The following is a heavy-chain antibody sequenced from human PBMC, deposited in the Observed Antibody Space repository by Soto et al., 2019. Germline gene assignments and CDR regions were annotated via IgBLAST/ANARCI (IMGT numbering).Heavy chain of an antibody. Sequence: ASVKVSCKVSGYTLTELSMHWVRQAPGRGLEWMGGFDPEDGETIYAQKFQGRVTMTEDTSTDTAYMELSSLRSEDTAVYYCATLSSVRRDGYLNLDFDYWGQGTLVTVSS. CDR1: GYTLTELS. CDR3: ATLSSVRRDGYLNLDFDY. CDR2: FDPEDGET. J-gene: IGHJ4*02. V-gene: IGHV1-24*01. D-gene: IGHD5-12*01.